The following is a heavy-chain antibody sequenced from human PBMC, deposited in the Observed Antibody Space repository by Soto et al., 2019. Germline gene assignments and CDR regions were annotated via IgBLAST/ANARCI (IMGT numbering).Heavy chain of an antibody. CDR1: GFTFSSYA. CDR2: ISGSGDNT. D-gene: IGHD3-3*01. Sequence: LRLSCAASGFTFSSYAMRWVRQAPGKGLEWVSAISGSGDNTYYPDSVKGRFTISRDNARNTLYLQMNSLRAEDTAVYYCADGGEWLFNFDYWGQGTLVTVSS. CDR3: ADGGEWLFNFDY. J-gene: IGHJ4*02. V-gene: IGHV3-23*01.